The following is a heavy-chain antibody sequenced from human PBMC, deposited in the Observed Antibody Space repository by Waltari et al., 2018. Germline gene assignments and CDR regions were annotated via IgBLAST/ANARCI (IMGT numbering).Heavy chain of an antibody. CDR2: IYYSGGT. Sequence: QLQLQESGPGLVEPSETLSLTCTASGGSISSSSHFWAWIRRPPGTGLAWIGSIYYSGGTFYNPSLESRVTISVHTSKSQFSLKLTSVTAADTAEYYCARIGSVNWFDPWGQGILVTASS. V-gene: IGHV4-39*01. CDR3: ARIGSVNWFDP. D-gene: IGHD3-10*01. J-gene: IGHJ5*02. CDR1: GGSISSSSHF.